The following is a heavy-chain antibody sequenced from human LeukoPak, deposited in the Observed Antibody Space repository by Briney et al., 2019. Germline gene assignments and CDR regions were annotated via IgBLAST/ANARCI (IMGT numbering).Heavy chain of an antibody. Sequence: PSETLSLTCAVYGGSFSGYYWSWIRQPPGKGLEWIGEINHSGSTNYNPSLKSRVTISVDTSKNQFSLKLSSVTAADTAVYYRARLQHETLYAVAGTDYFDYWGQGTLVTVSS. D-gene: IGHD6-19*01. V-gene: IGHV4-34*01. CDR3: ARLQHETLYAVAGTDYFDY. CDR2: INHSGST. J-gene: IGHJ4*02. CDR1: GGSFSGYY.